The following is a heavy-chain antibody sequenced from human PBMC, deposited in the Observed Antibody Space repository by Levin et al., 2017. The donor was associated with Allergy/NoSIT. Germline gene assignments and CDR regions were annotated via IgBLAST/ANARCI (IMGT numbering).Heavy chain of an antibody. CDR3: ARGGTTYSRKYDY. CDR2: ITGSAGGT. V-gene: IGHV3-23*01. J-gene: IGHJ4*02. D-gene: IGHD1-7*01. Sequence: GGSLRLSCAASAFTFSSYAMTWVRQAPGKGLEWVSAITGSAGGTFYADPVKGRFTISRDNSKSTLYLQMNSLRAEDTAVYYCARGGTTYSRKYDYWGQGTLVTVSS. CDR1: AFTFSSYA.